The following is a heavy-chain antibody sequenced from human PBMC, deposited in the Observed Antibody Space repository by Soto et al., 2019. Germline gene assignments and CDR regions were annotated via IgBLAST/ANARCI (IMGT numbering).Heavy chain of an antibody. J-gene: IGHJ5*02. CDR3: ARESPSPTVTTLYNWFDP. D-gene: IGHD4-17*01. CDR2: IIPILGIA. V-gene: IGHV1-69*04. Sequence: QVQLVQSGAEVKKPGSSVKVSCKASGGTFSNYANTWVRQSPGQGLEWMGRIIPILGIANYAQKFQGRVTITADKSTRTAYMELSSLRSEDTAVYYCARESPSPTVTTLYNWFDPWGQGTLVTVSS. CDR1: GGTFSNYA.